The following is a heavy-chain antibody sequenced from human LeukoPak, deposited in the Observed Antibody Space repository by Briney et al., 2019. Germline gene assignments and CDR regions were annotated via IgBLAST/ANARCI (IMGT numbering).Heavy chain of an antibody. V-gene: IGHV4-59*08. CDR1: GGSISSYY. J-gene: IGHJ4*02. CDR2: IYYSGST. CDR3: ARHWGAGTYYFEY. Sequence: SETLSLTCTVSGGSISSYYWSWIRQPPGKGLEWIGYIYYSGSTNYNPSLKSRVTISVDTSKNQFSLRLSSVTAADTAVYYCARHWGAGTYYFEYWGQGTLVTVSS. D-gene: IGHD3-16*01.